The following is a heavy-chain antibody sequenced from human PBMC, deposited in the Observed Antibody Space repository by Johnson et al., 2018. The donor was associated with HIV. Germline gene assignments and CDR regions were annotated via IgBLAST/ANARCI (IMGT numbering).Heavy chain of an antibody. J-gene: IGHJ3*02. V-gene: IGHV3-20*04. CDR3: ARARGQLTRGDDAFDI. CDR1: GFIFDDHG. Sequence: VQLVESGGGVVRPGGSLRLSCAASGFIFDDHGMTWVRQAPGKGLEWVSGINWNGGSIGYAASVKGRFTISRDNAKNSLYLKMNSLRGEDTALYYCARARGQLTRGDDAFDIWGQGTMVTVSS. D-gene: IGHD6-13*01. CDR2: INWNGGSI.